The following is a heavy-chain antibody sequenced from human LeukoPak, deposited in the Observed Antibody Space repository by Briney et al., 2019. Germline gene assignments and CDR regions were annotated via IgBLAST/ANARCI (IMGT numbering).Heavy chain of an antibody. CDR2: IYHSGST. J-gene: IGHJ4*02. CDR1: GGSISSGGYY. Sequence: SQTLSLTCTVSGGSISSGGYYWSWIRQPPGKGPERIGYIYHSGSTYYNPSLKSRVTISVDRSKNQFSLKLSSVAAADTAVYYCARYQLRTYYFDYWGQGTLVTVSS. CDR3: ARYQLRTYYFDY. V-gene: IGHV4-30-2*01. D-gene: IGHD2-2*01.